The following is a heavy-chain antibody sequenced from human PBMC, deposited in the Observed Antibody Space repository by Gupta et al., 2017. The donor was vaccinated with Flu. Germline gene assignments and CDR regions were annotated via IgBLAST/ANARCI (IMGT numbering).Heavy chain of an antibody. CDR2: IFSDAEK. V-gene: IGHV2-26*01. D-gene: IGHD3-3*01. J-gene: IGHJ6*02. Sequence: EWLAYIFSDAEKSYSPSLKSRLTISKDTSQSQVVLSMTNMDPGDTATYYCARMQKQWKTQAIRDYFYYYGMDVWGQGTTVTVSS. CDR3: ARMQKQWKTQAIRDYFYYYGMDV.